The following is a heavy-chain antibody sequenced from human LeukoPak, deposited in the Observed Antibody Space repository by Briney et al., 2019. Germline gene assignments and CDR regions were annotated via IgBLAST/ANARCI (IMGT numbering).Heavy chain of an antibody. D-gene: IGHD1-26*01. CDR2: IYSGGVT. CDR3: ARDPVGDY. Sequence: GGSLRLSCAASGFTVSSNYMSWVRQAPGKGLEWVSVIYSGGVTYYADSVKGRFTISRDNSKSSLYLQMSSLRAEDTAVYYCARDPVGDYWGQGILVTVSS. CDR1: GFTVSSNY. V-gene: IGHV3-66*01. J-gene: IGHJ4*02.